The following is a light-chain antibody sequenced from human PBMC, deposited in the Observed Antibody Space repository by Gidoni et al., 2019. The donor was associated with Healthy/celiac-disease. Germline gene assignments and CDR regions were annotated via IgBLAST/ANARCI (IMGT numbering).Light chain of an antibody. Sequence: QSALPQPASVSGSPRPSITISCTGTSSDVGGYNYVSWYQQHPGKAPKLMIYDVSNRPSGVSNRFSGSKSGNTASLTISGIQAEDEADYYCSSYTSSSTLVFGGGTKLTVL. J-gene: IGLJ2*01. V-gene: IGLV2-14*03. CDR1: SSDVGGYNY. CDR2: DVS. CDR3: SSYTSSSTLV.